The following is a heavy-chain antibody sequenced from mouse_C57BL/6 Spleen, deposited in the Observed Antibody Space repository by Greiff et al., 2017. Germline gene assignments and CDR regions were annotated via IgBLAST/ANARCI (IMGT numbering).Heavy chain of an antibody. D-gene: IGHD1-1*01. V-gene: IGHV5-17*01. CDR3: ARESTTRYFDY. J-gene: IGHJ2*01. CDR2: ISSGSSTI. CDR1: GFTFSDYG. Sequence: EVKLMESGGGLVKPGGSLKLSCAASGFTFSDYGMHWVRQAPEKGLEWVAYISSGSSTIYYADTVKGRFTISRYNTKNTLFLQMTSLRSEDTAMYYCARESTTRYFDYWGQGTTLTVSS.